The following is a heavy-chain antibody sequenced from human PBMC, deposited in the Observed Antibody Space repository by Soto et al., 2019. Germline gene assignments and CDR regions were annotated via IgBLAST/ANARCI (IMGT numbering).Heavy chain of an antibody. D-gene: IGHD1-26*01. CDR1: GGSISSGGYY. V-gene: IGHV4-31*03. CDR2: IYYSGST. Sequence: LSLTCTVSGGSISSGGYYWSWIRQHPGKGLEWIGYIYYSGSTYYNPSLKSRVTISVDTSKNQFSLKLSSVTAADTAVYYCARSVRRNSGSYRDYYGMDVWGQGTTVTVSS. J-gene: IGHJ6*02. CDR3: ARSVRRNSGSYRDYYGMDV.